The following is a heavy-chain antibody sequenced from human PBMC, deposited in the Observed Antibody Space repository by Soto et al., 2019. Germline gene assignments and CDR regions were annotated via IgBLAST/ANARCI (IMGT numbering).Heavy chain of an antibody. J-gene: IGHJ6*02. D-gene: IGHD6-13*01. CDR2: ISVSGGAT. V-gene: IGHV3-23*01. CDR3: VGGGLGAAGYYFYGLDV. Sequence: GGSLRLSCAASGFTFSNYAMTWVRQAPGEGLEWVSSISVSGGATYYADSVKGRFTISRDNSGNTLYLQMSSLRVEDTAIYYCVGGGLGAAGYYFYGLDVWGQGTTVTVSS. CDR1: GFTFSNYA.